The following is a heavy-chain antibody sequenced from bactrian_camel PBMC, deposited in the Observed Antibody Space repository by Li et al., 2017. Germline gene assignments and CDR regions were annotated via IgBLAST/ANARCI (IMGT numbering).Heavy chain of an antibody. V-gene: IGHV3S40*01. CDR2: LYFGGGST. J-gene: IGHJ6*01. CDR1: TYPSHC. Sequence: VQLVESGGGSVQTGGSLTLSCTYTYPSHCMAWFRQAPGKEREEVASLYFGGGSTTYADSVKGRFTISQDNAKNTVYLQMNSLKPDDTAVYFCELLPGHNSCGYWSQGTQVTVS. CDR3: ELLPGHNSCGY.